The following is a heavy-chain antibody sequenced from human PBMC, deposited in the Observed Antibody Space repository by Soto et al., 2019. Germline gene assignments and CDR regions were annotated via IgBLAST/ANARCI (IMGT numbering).Heavy chain of an antibody. CDR3: ARQYGGPKNTINWFDP. V-gene: IGHV4-59*08. D-gene: IGHD4-17*01. CDR1: GGSISSYY. CDR2: IYYRGST. J-gene: IGHJ5*02. Sequence: SETLSLTCTVSGGSISSYYWSWIRQPPGKGLEWIGYIYYRGSTNYNPSLKSRVTISVDTSKNQFSLKLSSVTAADTAVYYCARQYGGPKNTINWFDPWGQGTHVTVSS.